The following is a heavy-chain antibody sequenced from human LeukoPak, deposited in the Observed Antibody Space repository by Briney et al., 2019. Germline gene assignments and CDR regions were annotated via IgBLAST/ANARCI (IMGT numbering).Heavy chain of an antibody. Sequence: ASVKVSCKASGYTFTSYDINWVRQATGQGLEWMGWMNPNGGNTGYAQKFQGRVTMTRNTSISTAYMELSSLRSEDTAVYYCARVPEYYYDSSGYYSFDYWGQGTLVTVSS. CDR3: ARVPEYYYDSSGYYSFDY. D-gene: IGHD3-22*01. CDR1: GYTFTSYD. J-gene: IGHJ4*02. CDR2: MNPNGGNT. V-gene: IGHV1-8*01.